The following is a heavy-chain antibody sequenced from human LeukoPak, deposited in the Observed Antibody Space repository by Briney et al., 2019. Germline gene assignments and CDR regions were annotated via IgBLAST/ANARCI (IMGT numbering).Heavy chain of an antibody. CDR1: GLTFSSYW. Sequence: PGGSLRLSCAVSGLTFSSYWMHWVRQAPGKGLVWVSRINREGSSTSYADSVKGRFTISRDNAKNTLYLQMNSLRAEDTAVYYCARDYGIQGYYYGSGSYCNPDYWGQGTLVTVSS. J-gene: IGHJ4*02. V-gene: IGHV3-74*01. CDR2: INREGSST. CDR3: ARDYGIQGYYYGSGSYCNPDY. D-gene: IGHD3-10*01.